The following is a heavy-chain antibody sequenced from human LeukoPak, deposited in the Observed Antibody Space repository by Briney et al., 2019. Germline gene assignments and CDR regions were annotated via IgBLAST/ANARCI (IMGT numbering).Heavy chain of an antibody. V-gene: IGHV3-7*03. J-gene: IGHJ5*02. CDR1: GFTFSSYW. Sequence: RGSLRLSCAASGFTFSSYWMSWVRQAPGKGLEWVANIKQDGSEKYYVDSVKGRFTISRDNAKNSLYLQMNSLRAEDTALYHCARDSSSWYRNWFDPWGQGTLVTVSS. D-gene: IGHD6-13*01. CDR2: IKQDGSEK. CDR3: ARDSSSWYRNWFDP.